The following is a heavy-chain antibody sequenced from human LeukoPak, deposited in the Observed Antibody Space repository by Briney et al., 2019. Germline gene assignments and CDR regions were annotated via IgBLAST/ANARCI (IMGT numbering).Heavy chain of an antibody. CDR2: ITGSGGGT. Sequence: GGSLRLSCAASGFTFNNAWMSWVRQAPGKGLEWVSAITGSGGGTYYADSVKGRFSISRDNSKNTLYLQMNSLRAEDTAVYYCAKEALWFGELPPFDYWGQGTLVTVSS. V-gene: IGHV3-23*01. CDR3: AKEALWFGELPPFDY. J-gene: IGHJ4*02. D-gene: IGHD3-10*01. CDR1: GFTFNNAW.